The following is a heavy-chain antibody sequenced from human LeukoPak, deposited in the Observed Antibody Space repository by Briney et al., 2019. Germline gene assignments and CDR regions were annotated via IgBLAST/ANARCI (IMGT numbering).Heavy chain of an antibody. V-gene: IGHV1-2*02. CDR2: INPNSGGT. D-gene: IGHD3-10*01. Sequence: ASVKVSCKASGYTFTGYYMHWVRQAPGQGLEWMGWINPNSGGTNYAQKFQGRVTMTRDTSISTAYMELSRLRSDDTAVYYCARDRSLIHYYGSGSPLYYFDYWGQGTLVTVSS. CDR1: GYTFTGYY. CDR3: ARDRSLIHYYGSGSPLYYFDY. J-gene: IGHJ4*02.